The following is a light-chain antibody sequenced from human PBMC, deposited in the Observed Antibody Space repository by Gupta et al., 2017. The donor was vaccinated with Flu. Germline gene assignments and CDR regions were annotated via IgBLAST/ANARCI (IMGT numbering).Light chain of an antibody. CDR2: RDN. CDR3: GAWGDSRSGYVV. V-gene: IGLV1-47*01. Sequence: PEATPNRLISRDNQRSPGAPDQFSGSKSGTSSALVISGLRAEEEADYYCGAWGDSRSGYVVFGGGTKLTVL. J-gene: IGLJ2*01.